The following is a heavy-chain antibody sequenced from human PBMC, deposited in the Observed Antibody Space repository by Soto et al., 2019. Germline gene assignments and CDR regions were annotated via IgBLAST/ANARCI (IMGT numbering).Heavy chain of an antibody. CDR1: GYSISSGHY. CDR3: ALDSSGYYASLSMDV. Sequence: ETLSLTCFVSGYSISSGHYWGWIRQPPGKGLEWIGNIYHSGNTYYNPSLKSRVTISVDTSKNQFSLKLSSVTAADTAVYYCALDSSGYYASLSMDVWGQGTTVTVSS. J-gene: IGHJ6*02. D-gene: IGHD3-22*01. V-gene: IGHV4-38-2*01. CDR2: IYHSGNT.